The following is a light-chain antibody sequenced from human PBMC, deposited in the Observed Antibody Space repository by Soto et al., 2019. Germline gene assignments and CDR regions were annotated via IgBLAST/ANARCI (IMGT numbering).Light chain of an antibody. CDR2: AAS. CDR1: QSISNY. CDR3: QQSYGTPLT. J-gene: IGKJ4*01. V-gene: IGKV1-39*01. Sequence: DMEMTQSPSSLSASVGDRGTITCRASQSISNYLNWYQHKPGKVPKLLIYAASSLQSGVPTRFIGSGYGTDFTLTINSLQPEDFATYYCQQSYGTPLTCGGGTKIEIK.